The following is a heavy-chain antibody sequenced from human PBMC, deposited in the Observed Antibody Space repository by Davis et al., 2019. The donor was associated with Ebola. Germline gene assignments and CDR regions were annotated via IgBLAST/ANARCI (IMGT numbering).Heavy chain of an antibody. CDR1: GNSYTSYW. D-gene: IGHD2-8*02. CDR2: IYTGDSDT. CDR3: ASLRRTITGMDDGFDI. Sequence: GESLKISCEGSGNSYTSYWIGWVRQKPGKGLEWMGIIYTGDSDTRYSPSFRGQVTISADKSFKTAFLQWSSLKASDTAMYYCASLRRTITGMDDGFDIWGQGTMVTVSS. V-gene: IGHV5-51*01. J-gene: IGHJ3*02.